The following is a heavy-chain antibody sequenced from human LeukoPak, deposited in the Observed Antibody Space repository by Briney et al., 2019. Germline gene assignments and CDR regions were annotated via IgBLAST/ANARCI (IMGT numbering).Heavy chain of an antibody. CDR2: IYSGGTT. Sequence: SETLSLTCTVSGGSITSGNFYWDWIRKPPGKGLEWLGTIYSGGTTYSNPSFKSRVAISVDTSKNHVSLKLSSVPAADTAVYYCARHGGDSNSWFHCDHWGQGTLATVS. J-gene: IGHJ4*02. CDR1: GGSITSGNFY. V-gene: IGHV4-39*01. CDR3: ARHGGDSNSWFHCDH. D-gene: IGHD6-13*01.